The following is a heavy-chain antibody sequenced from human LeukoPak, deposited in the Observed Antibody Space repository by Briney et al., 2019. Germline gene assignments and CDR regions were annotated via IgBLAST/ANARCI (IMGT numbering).Heavy chain of an antibody. CDR1: GGSISSYY. Sequence: PSETLSLTCTVSGGSISSYYWSWIRQPPGKGLEWLGYIYYSGSTNYNPSLKSRVTISVDTSKNQFSLKLSSVTAADTAVYYCARDQGSPYYGMDVWGQGTTVTVS. V-gene: IGHV4-59*01. CDR2: IYYSGST. D-gene: IGHD6-13*01. J-gene: IGHJ6*02. CDR3: ARDQGSPYYGMDV.